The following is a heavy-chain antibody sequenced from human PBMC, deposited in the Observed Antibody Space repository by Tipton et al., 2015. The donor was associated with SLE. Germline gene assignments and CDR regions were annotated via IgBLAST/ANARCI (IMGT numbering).Heavy chain of an antibody. CDR1: GGSISSGSYY. Sequence: TLSLTCTVSGGSISSGSYYWSWIRQPAGKGLEWIGYIYTSGSTNYNPSLKSRVTISVDTSKNQFSLKLSSVTAADTAVYYCARASLTVDMVRGVNAFDIWGQGTMVTVSS. CDR3: ARASLTVDMVRGVNAFDI. CDR2: IYTSGST. J-gene: IGHJ3*02. D-gene: IGHD3-10*01. V-gene: IGHV4-61*09.